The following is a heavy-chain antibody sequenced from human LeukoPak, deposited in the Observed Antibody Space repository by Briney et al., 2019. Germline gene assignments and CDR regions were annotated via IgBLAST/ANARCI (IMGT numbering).Heavy chain of an antibody. J-gene: IGHJ4*02. Sequence: GGSLRLSCAASGFTFSSYSMNWVRQAPGKGLEWVSSISSSSSYIYYADSVKGRFTISRDNAKSSLYLQMNSLRAEDTAVYYCARGYNSNSRFDYWGQGTLVTVSS. CDR2: ISSSSSYI. CDR1: GFTFSSYS. CDR3: ARGYNSNSRFDY. D-gene: IGHD4-4*01. V-gene: IGHV3-21*01.